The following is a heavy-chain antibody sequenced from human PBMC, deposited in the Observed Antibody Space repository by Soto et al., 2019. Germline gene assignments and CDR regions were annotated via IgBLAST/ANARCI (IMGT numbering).Heavy chain of an antibody. CDR3: ARVSNSYDYIWGSYRYALDY. Sequence: QVQLQESGPGLVKPSQTLSLTCTVSGGSISSGGYYWSWIRQHPGKGLEWIGYIYYGGSTYYNPSLKSRVTLSVDTSKNQFSVKLSSVTAADTAVYYCARVSNSYDYIWGSYRYALDYWGQGTLVTVSS. V-gene: IGHV4-31*03. CDR1: GGSISSGGYY. J-gene: IGHJ4*02. CDR2: IYYGGST. D-gene: IGHD3-16*02.